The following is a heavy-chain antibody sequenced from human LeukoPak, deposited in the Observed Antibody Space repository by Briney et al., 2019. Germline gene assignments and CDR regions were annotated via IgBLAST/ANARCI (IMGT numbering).Heavy chain of an antibody. D-gene: IGHD1-20*01. J-gene: IGHJ4*02. V-gene: IGHV4-31*03. CDR3: ARISARYNWNYCDY. CDR2: IYYSGSI. CDR1: GGSISSGGYY. Sequence: SETLSLTCTVSGGSISSGGYYWSWIRQHPGKGLEWIGYIYYSGSIYYNPSLKSRVTISVDTSKNQFSLKLSSVTAADTAVYYCARISARYNWNYCDYWGQGTLVTVSS.